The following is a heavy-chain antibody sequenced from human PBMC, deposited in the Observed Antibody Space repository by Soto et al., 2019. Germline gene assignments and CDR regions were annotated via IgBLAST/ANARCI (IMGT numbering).Heavy chain of an antibody. Sequence: QVHLVQSGAEVKKSGASVKVSCEASGYSFTAYCVHWVRQAPGQGLEWMGWINPNSGGTNYAQRFQGSVAMTTATSTNTAYMELNSLKSDDTALYFCARSSGTYSDFDYWGQGTQVTVSS. J-gene: IGHJ4*01. CDR2: INPNSGGT. CDR1: GYSFTAYC. V-gene: IGHV1-2*02. D-gene: IGHD1-26*01. CDR3: ARSSGTYSDFDY.